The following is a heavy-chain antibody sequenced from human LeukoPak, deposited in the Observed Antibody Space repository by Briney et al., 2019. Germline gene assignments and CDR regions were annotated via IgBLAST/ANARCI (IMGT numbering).Heavy chain of an antibody. CDR1: GVSISSYD. CDR2: IYYSGST. J-gene: IGHJ6*02. CDR3: ARAFEAHYYYYGMDV. D-gene: IGHD3-3*02. V-gene: IGHV4-59*01. Sequence: SETLSLTCTVSGVSISSYDWSWIRQPPGKGLEWIGYIYYSGSTNYNPSLKSRVTISVDTSKNQFSLKLSSVTAADTAVYYCARAFEAHYYYYGMDVWGQGTTVTVSS.